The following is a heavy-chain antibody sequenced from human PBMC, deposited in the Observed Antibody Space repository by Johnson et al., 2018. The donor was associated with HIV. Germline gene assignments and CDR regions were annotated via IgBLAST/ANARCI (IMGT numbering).Heavy chain of an antibody. J-gene: IGHJ3*01. CDR3: ARDGESQQLPLGDAFDV. CDR1: GFTLGSYD. CDR2: IYSGGST. V-gene: IGHV3-66*01. D-gene: IGHD6-13*01. Sequence: VQLVESGGGLVQRGGSLRLSCEASGFTLGSYDMHWVRQAPGKGLEWVSVIYSGGSTYYADSVRGRFTISRDNSRNNLYLQMSSLRAEDTAMYYCARDGESQQLPLGDAFDVWGQGTMVTVSS.